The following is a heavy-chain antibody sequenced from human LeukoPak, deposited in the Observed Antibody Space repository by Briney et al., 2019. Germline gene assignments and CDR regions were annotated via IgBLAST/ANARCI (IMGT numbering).Heavy chain of an antibody. CDR1: GFTFGSYA. V-gene: IGHV3-30-3*01. CDR2: ISYDGSNK. CDR3: AREFSAEQWPFDI. Sequence: GGSLRLSCQASGFTFGSYAMSWVRQAPGKGLEWVAVISYDGSNKYYADSVKGRFTISRDNSKNTLYLQMNSLRAEDTAVYYCAREFSAEQWPFDIWGQGTMVTVSS. J-gene: IGHJ3*02. D-gene: IGHD6-19*01.